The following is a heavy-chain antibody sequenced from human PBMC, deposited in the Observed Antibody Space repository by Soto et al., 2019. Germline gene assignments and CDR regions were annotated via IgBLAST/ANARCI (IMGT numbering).Heavy chain of an antibody. CDR2: IYYSGST. CDR3: AGLDYYGSGEPGVDL. J-gene: IGHJ3*01. Sequence: QVQLQESGPGLVKPSETLSLTCTVSGGSISSYYWSWIRQPPGKGLEWIGYIYYSGSTNYNPSLSTRVTVSVGTSTTQSSLKLGSVTAADTAVYYCAGLDYYGSGEPGVDLWGQGTMVTVSS. V-gene: IGHV4-59*08. CDR1: GGSISSYY. D-gene: IGHD3-10*01.